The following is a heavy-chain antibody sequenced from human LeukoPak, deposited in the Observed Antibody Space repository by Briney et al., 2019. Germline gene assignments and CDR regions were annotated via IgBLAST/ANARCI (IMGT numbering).Heavy chain of an antibody. CDR3: AKRGVVIRVFLVGFHKEAYYFDS. CDR1: GITLSNYG. Sequence: GGSLRLSCAVSGITLSNYGMSWVRQAPGRGREWVAGISGSGGGTNYADSVKGRLTISRDNPKNTLFLQMNSLRVEDTAVYFCAKRGVVIRVFLVGFHKEAYYFDSWGQGALDTVSS. D-gene: IGHD3-10*01. CDR2: ISGSGGGT. V-gene: IGHV3-23*01. J-gene: IGHJ4*02.